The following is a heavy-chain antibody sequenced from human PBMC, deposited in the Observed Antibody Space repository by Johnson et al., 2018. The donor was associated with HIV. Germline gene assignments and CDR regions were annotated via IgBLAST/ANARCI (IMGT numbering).Heavy chain of an antibody. CDR2: ISYDGSTK. CDR1: GFTFSSYA. D-gene: IGHD3-22*01. CDR3: AKARGSSGYYDAFDI. Sequence: QVQLVESGGGVVQPGRSLRLSCAASGFTFSSYAMHWVRQAPGKGLEWVAVISYDGSTKYYADSVKGRFTISRDTSKNSLYLQMNRLRPEDTALYNCAKARGSSGYYDAFDIWGQGTMVTVSS. V-gene: IGHV3-30-3*01. J-gene: IGHJ3*02.